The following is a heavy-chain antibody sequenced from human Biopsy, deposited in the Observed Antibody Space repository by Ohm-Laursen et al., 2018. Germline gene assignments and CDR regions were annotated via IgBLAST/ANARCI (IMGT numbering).Heavy chain of an antibody. J-gene: IGHJ4*02. CDR3: VLASFDY. Sequence: ASVKVSCKASGGTLSSHGISWVRQAPGQGLEWMGIINPGGNSTAYTQNFQGRVTMTWDTSTTTVYMELSSLRSEDTAVYYCVLASFDYWGQGTLVTVPS. CDR2: INPGGNST. CDR1: GGTLSSHG. V-gene: IGHV1-46*01.